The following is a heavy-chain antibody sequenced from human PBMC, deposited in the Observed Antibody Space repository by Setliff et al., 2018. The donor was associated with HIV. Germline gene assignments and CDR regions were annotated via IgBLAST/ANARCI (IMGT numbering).Heavy chain of an antibody. Sequence: ASETLSLTCTVSGGSINSGSYYWSWIRQPAGKGLEWIGHIYTSGSTNYNPSLKSRVTISVDTSKTQFSLRLNSLTATDTALYYCARASVGATGLYALDIWGQGTVVTVSS. CDR2: IYTSGST. J-gene: IGHJ3*02. V-gene: IGHV4-61*09. D-gene: IGHD1-26*01. CDR1: GGSINSGSYY. CDR3: ARASVGATGLYALDI.